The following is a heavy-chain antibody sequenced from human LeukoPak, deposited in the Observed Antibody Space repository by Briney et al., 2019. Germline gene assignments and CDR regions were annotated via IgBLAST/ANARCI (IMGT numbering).Heavy chain of an antibody. CDR3: AKANYSGSYYFDS. CDR1: GFTFSRSA. V-gene: IGHV3-23*01. D-gene: IGHD1-26*01. CDR2: FSASGGTT. Sequence: GGSLRLSCAASGFTFSRSAMNWVRQAPGKGLEWVSSFSASGGTTYYADSVKGRFTISRGNSKNTLSVQMNSLRAEDTAVYYCAKANYSGSYYFDSWGQGTLVTVSS. J-gene: IGHJ4*02.